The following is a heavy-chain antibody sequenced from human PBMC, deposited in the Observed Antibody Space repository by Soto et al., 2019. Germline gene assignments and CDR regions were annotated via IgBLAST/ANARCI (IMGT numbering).Heavy chain of an antibody. V-gene: IGHV1-2*02. Sequence: QVQLVQSGAEVKKPGASVTVSCKASGYTFSDYYLHWVRQAPGQGPEWMGWINPNSGRTKFAQNFKGRVAMTRDKSVRTAFMELNWLKSDDTAVYYCARESGGATATLDYYYFYMDVWGKGTTVTVSS. CDR3: ARESGGATATLDYYYFYMDV. CDR1: GYTFSDYY. D-gene: IGHD5-12*01. CDR2: INPNSGRT. J-gene: IGHJ6*03.